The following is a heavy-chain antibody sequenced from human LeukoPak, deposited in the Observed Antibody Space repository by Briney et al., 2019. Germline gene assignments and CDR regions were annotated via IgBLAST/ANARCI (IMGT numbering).Heavy chain of an antibody. CDR1: EFTVSDYY. D-gene: IGHD2-15*01. J-gene: IGHJ3*02. CDR2: NSSSRRYT. CDR3: ARVGRGTGGAFDI. V-gene: IGHV3-11*06. Sequence: PGGSLRLSCPASEFTVSDYYMSWIRHAPGNGLGWVAYNSSSRRYTNYADPVKGRFTISRDTAKNSMYLQMNRLRAEDTAVYYCARVGRGTGGAFDIWGQGTMVTVSS.